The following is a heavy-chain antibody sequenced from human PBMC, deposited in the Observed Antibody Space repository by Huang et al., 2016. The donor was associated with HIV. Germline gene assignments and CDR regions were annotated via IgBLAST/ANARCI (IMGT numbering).Heavy chain of an antibody. Sequence: QVQLVQSGAEVKTPGSSVKVSCKASGGTFSKYAISWVRQAPGQGLEWMGGSIPMFGTPNYAGKCEGRVTITGDDSTSTTDGEVSRLGSEETALYYCARGQLGSYGDYDVLYWGQGTLVTVSS. CDR3: ARGQLGSYGDYDVLY. D-gene: IGHD4-17*01. CDR1: GGTFSKYA. CDR2: SIPMFGTP. J-gene: IGHJ4*02. V-gene: IGHV1-69*13.